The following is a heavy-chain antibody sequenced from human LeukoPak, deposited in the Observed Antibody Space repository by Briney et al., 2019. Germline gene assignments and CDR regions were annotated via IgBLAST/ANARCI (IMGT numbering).Heavy chain of an antibody. Sequence: RPSETLSLTCTVPGGSISSYYWSWIRQPAGKGLEWIGRIYTSGSTNYNPSLKSRVTMSVDTSKNQFSLKLSSVTAADTAVYYCARVRREWGLTGSDYDAFDIWGQGTMVTVSS. V-gene: IGHV4-4*07. D-gene: IGHD4-17*01. J-gene: IGHJ3*02. CDR1: GGSISSYY. CDR2: IYTSGST. CDR3: ARVRREWGLTGSDYDAFDI.